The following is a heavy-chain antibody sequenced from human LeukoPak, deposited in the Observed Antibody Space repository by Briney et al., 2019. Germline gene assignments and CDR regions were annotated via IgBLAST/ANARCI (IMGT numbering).Heavy chain of an antibody. Sequence: GRSLRLSCAASEFTFDDYAMHWVRQAPGKGLEWVSGISWNSGSIGYADSVKGRFTISRDNAKNSLYLQMNSLRAEDTALYYCAKGRGYYYDSSGSQADYWGQGTLVTVSS. D-gene: IGHD3-22*01. CDR3: AKGRGYYYDSSGSQADY. CDR1: EFTFDDYA. CDR2: ISWNSGSI. J-gene: IGHJ4*02. V-gene: IGHV3-9*01.